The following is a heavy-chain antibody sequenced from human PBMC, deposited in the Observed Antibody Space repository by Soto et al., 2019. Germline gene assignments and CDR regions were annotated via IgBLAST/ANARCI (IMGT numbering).Heavy chain of an antibody. CDR2: VKDGGHT. Sequence: QVQLQQWGAGLLKPSETLSLNCAVTGGSLSGYYWSWIRQPPGKGLERIGEVKDGGHTNYSPSLSGRVTISSHTSNNQFSLRLNSVTAADTGVYYCARGHEGVEATHWDQGSLVTVSS. J-gene: IGHJ4*02. CDR1: GGSLSGYY. D-gene: IGHD5-12*01. V-gene: IGHV4-34*01. CDR3: ARGHEGVEATH.